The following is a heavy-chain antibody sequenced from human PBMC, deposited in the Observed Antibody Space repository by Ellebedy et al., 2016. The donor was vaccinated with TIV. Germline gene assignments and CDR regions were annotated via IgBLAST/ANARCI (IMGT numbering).Heavy chain of an antibody. V-gene: IGHV1-18*04. J-gene: IGHJ4*02. CDR1: GYTFTNYG. CDR3: ARFADGDYEDY. D-gene: IGHD4-17*01. Sequence: AASVKVSCKASGYTFTNYGISWVRQAPGQGLEWMGWISGYNGNTYSAQKLQGRVTMTTDTSTSTAYMELRSLRSDDTAVYYCARFADGDYEDYWGQGALVTVSS. CDR2: ISGYNGNT.